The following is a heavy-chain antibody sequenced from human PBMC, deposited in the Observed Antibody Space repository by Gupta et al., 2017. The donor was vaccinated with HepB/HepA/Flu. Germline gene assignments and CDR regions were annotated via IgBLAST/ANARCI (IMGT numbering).Heavy chain of an antibody. V-gene: IGHV6-1*01. CDR1: GDSVSSNSAA. Sequence: GPGLVKPSQTLSLTCAISGDSVSSNSAAWNWIRQSPSRGLEWLGRTYSRSKWYNDYAVSVKSRITINPDTTKNQFSLQLNSVTPEDTAVYYCARERYSSSRTADYYYYGMDVWGQGTTVTVSS. CDR2: TYSRSKWYN. CDR3: ARERYSSSRTADYYYYGMDV. D-gene: IGHD6-13*01. J-gene: IGHJ6*02.